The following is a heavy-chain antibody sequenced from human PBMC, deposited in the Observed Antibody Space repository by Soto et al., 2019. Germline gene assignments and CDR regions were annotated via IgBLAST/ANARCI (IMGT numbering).Heavy chain of an antibody. CDR1: GGSISSYY. D-gene: IGHD2-2*01. CDR2: IYYSGST. V-gene: IGHV4-59*08. Sequence: SETLSLTCTVSGGSISSYYWSWIRQPPGKGLEWIGYIYYSGSTNYNPSLKSRVTISVDTSKNQFSLKLSSVTAADTAVYYCARHKGMRDIVVAYWFDPWGQGTLVTVSS. J-gene: IGHJ5*02. CDR3: ARHKGMRDIVVAYWFDP.